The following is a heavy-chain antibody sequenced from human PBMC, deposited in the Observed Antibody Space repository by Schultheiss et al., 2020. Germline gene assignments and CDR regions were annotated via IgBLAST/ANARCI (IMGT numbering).Heavy chain of an antibody. CDR1: GYTFTSYG. Sequence: ASVKVSCKASGYTFTSYGISWVRQAPGQGLEWMGIINPSGGSTSYAQKFQGRVTMTRDTSTSTVYMELSSLRSEDTAVYYCAREGPHGMDVWGKGTTVTVS. CDR3: AREGPHGMDV. V-gene: IGHV1-46*01. J-gene: IGHJ6*04. CDR2: INPSGGST.